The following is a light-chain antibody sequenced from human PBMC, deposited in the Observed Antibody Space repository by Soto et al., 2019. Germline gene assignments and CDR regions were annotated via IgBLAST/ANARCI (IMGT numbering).Light chain of an antibody. CDR1: QSVSRNY. J-gene: IGKJ5*01. Sequence: EIVLTQSPGTLSLSPGEGGTLSCRASQSVSRNYLAWYQQKPGQAPSLLIYGASSRASGIPDRFSGSGSGTDFTLTITRLEPEDFAVYYCQQYGSSPITFGQGTRLEIK. CDR2: GAS. CDR3: QQYGSSPIT. V-gene: IGKV3-20*01.